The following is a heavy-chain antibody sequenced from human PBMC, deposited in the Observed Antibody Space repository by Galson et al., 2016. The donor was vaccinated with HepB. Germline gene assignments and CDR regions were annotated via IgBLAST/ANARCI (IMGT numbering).Heavy chain of an antibody. Sequence: SVKVSCKASGYTFTRYALHWVRQAPGQRLEWMGWINGGTGNTKYSQKFQGRITFTRDTSASTGDMELRRLRSEDTAVYYCARGPLEGGWYAYYFDYWGQGTRVTVSS. CDR3: ARGPLEGGWYAYYFDY. CDR2: INGGTGNT. V-gene: IGHV1-3*01. J-gene: IGHJ4*02. CDR1: GYTFTRYA. D-gene: IGHD6-19*01.